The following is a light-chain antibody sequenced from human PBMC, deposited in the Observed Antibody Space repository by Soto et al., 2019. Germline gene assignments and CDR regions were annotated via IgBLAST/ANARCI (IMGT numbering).Light chain of an antibody. CDR3: QQYDNLPIT. CDR1: QDISNY. CDR2: DAS. Sequence: DIQMTQSPSSLSASVGDRVTITCQASQDISNYLNWYQQKPGKAPKLLIYDASNLETGVPSRFTGSGSETDVTVTISSLQTDDIATYYCQQYDNLPITFGQGTRLEIK. V-gene: IGKV1-33*01. J-gene: IGKJ5*01.